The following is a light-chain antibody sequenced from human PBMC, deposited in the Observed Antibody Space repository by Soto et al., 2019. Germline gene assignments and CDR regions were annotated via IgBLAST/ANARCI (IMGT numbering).Light chain of an antibody. Sequence: DIQITQSPSTLSASVRDRVTITCRASETISTWLAWYQQKPGKAPRLLIYSASTLENGVPSRFSGSGSGTEFTLTISSLHPDDFATYYCQQYKSYSRTFGQGTKVDIK. CDR1: ETISTW. J-gene: IGKJ1*01. CDR2: SAS. CDR3: QQYKSYSRT. V-gene: IGKV1-5*03.